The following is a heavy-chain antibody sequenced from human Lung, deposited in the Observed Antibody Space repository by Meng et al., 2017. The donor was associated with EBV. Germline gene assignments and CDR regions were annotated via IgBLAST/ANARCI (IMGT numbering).Heavy chain of an antibody. CDR3: ARGGNFDP. Sequence: HLVQSGSEMKTPEASVKCSCKASGYTISTYTINWVRQAHGRGLEWMGWISTNTGTPTYTQGFTGRFVFSLDTSVSTAYLQISSLKAEDTAVYYCARGGNFDPWGQGTLVTVSS. CDR2: ISTNTGTP. CDR1: GYTISTYT. D-gene: IGHD2/OR15-2a*01. J-gene: IGHJ5*02. V-gene: IGHV7-4-1*02.